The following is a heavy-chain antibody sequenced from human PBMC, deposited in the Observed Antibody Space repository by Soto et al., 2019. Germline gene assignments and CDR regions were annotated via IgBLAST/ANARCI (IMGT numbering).Heavy chain of an antibody. CDR3: ARGGRAAAAPPDY. V-gene: IGHV4-31*03. J-gene: IGHJ4*02. CDR1: SGSISSGGYY. Sequence: QVQLQESGPGLVKPSQTLSLTCTVSSGSISSGGYYWSWIRQHPGKGLEWIGYIYYSGSTYYNPSLKSRVTISVDTSKNQCSLTLSSVTAADTAVYYCARGGRAAAAPPDYWGQVTLGTGSS. D-gene: IGHD6-13*01. CDR2: IYYSGST.